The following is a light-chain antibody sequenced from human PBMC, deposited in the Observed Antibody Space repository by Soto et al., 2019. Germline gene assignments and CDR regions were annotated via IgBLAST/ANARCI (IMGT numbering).Light chain of an antibody. CDR2: GAS. CDR1: QSVSSGY. J-gene: IGKJ2*01. Sequence: ETVMTQSPGTLSLSPGERATLSCRACQSVSSGYLAWDQQKPGQAPRLLIFGASNRATGIPDRFTGSGSGTDFTLTISRLEPEDFAVYYCQQYGISQNTFGQGTKLEIK. V-gene: IGKV3-20*01. CDR3: QQYGISQNT.